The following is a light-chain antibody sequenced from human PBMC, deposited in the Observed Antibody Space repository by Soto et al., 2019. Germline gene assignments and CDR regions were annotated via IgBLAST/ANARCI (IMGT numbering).Light chain of an antibody. V-gene: IGLV1-40*01. Sequence: QAVVTQPPSVSGAPGQRITISCTGSSSNIGADYAVHWYQQLPGAAPKLLIYANTNRPSGVPDRFSGSKSGTSASLAITGLQTEDEADYYCQSYDSGLSAVVFGVGTQLTVL. CDR1: SSNIGADYA. CDR3: QSYDSGLSAVV. J-gene: IGLJ2*01. CDR2: ANT.